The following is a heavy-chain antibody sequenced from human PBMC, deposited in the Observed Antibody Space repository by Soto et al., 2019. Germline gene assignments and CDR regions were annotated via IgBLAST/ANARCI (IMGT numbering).Heavy chain of an antibody. V-gene: IGHV3-23*01. CDR1: GFTFSSYA. J-gene: IGHJ4*02. Sequence: GGSLRLSCAASGFTFSSYAMSWVRQAPGKGLEWVSSISGSSGVTYHADSVKGRFTISRDNSKNTLYLQMNSLRVEDTAVYYYAKDSRKAGSGSYCDYSGQAALVTLSS. CDR3: AKDSRKAGSGSYCDY. D-gene: IGHD3-10*01. CDR2: ISGSSGVT.